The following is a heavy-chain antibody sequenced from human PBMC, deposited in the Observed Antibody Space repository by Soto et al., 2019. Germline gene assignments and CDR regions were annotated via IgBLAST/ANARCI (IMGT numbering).Heavy chain of an antibody. CDR3: ARGGDSSGYYIIPFDY. J-gene: IGHJ4*02. CDR2: IIPMFGTA. CDR1: GGTSNNYA. V-gene: IGHV1-69*13. D-gene: IGHD3-22*01. Sequence: SVKVSCKASGGTSNNYAINWVRQAPGQGLEWMGGIIPMFGTADYAQKFQGRVTITADEFTSTAYLEMSSLRSEDTAVYYCARGGDSSGYYIIPFDYWGQGTLVTVSS.